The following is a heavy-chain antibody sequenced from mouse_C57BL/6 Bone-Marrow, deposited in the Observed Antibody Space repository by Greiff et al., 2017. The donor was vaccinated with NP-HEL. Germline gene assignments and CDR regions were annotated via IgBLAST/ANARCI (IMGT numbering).Heavy chain of an antibody. D-gene: IGHD2-4*01. Sequence: EVKLMESGEGLVKPGGSLKLSCAASGFTFSSYAMSWVRQTPEKRLEWVAYISSGGDYIYYADTVKGRFTISRDNARNTLYLQMSSLKSEDTAMYYCTRGITTGRYYAMDYWGQGTSVTVSS. CDR3: TRGITTGRYYAMDY. CDR1: GFTFSSYA. CDR2: ISSGGDYI. J-gene: IGHJ4*01. V-gene: IGHV5-9-1*02.